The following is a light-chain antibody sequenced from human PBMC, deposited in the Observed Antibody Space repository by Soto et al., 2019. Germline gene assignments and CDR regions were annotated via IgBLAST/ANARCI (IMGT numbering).Light chain of an antibody. CDR2: AVT. Sequence: QSALTRPASVSGSPGQSITMSCTGTSSDVGGYNYVSWYQQHPGKAPKLMIYAVTDRPSGVSSRFSGSKSGNTASLTISGLQAEDEAEYYCSSYTSSSTLFGTGTKVTVL. CDR1: SSDVGGYNY. J-gene: IGLJ1*01. CDR3: SSYTSSSTL. V-gene: IGLV2-14*01.